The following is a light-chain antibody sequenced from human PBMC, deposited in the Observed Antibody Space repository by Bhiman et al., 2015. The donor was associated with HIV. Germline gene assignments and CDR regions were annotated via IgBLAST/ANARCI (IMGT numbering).Light chain of an antibody. V-gene: IGLV2-8*01. CDR2: EVS. CDR1: SSDVGAYNY. CDR3: SSLTSSLTYV. Sequence: QSALTQPPSASGSPGQSVTISCAGTSSDVGAYNYVSWYQQHPGKAPKLMIYEVSKRPSGVPDRFSGSKSGNTASLTVSGLQAEDEADYYCSSLTSSLTYVFGTGTNVTVL. J-gene: IGLJ1*01.